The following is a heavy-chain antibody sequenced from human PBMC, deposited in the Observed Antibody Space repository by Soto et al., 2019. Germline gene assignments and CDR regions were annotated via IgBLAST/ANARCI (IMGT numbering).Heavy chain of an antibody. CDR1: GGSFSGYY. J-gene: IGHJ5*02. Sequence: SETLSLTCAVYGGSFSGYYWSWIRQPPGKGLEWIGEINHSGGTNYNPSLKSRVTISVDTSKNQFSLKLSSVTAADTAVYYCARSRFLEWLLYRSGWFDPWGQGTLVTVSS. CDR3: ARSRFLEWLLYRSGWFDP. D-gene: IGHD3-3*01. CDR2: INHSGGT. V-gene: IGHV4-34*01.